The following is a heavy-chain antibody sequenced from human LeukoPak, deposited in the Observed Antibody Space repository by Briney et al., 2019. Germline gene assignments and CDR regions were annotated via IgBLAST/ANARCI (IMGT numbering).Heavy chain of an antibody. CDR2: INEDGAKT. CDR3: ARDPYGFGESFDY. D-gene: IGHD3-10*01. J-gene: IGHJ4*02. Sequence: GGSLRLSCAASGLTFSDFWMHWVRQVPGEGLVWVSRINEDGAKTNYADSVKGRFTISRDNAENTLFLQMNSLRVEDTAVYYCARDPYGFGESFDYWGLGTLVTVSS. V-gene: IGHV3-74*01. CDR1: GLTFSDFW.